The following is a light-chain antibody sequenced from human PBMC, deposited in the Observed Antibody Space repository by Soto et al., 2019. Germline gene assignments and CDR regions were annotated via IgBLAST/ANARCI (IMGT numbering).Light chain of an antibody. CDR2: DAS. Sequence: EIVLTQSPATLSLSPGERATLSCRASQSVSSYLAWYQQKPGQAPRLLIYDASNRATGIPARFSGSGSGTVFTLTISSLEPDDFAGYYCQQRSDWPSTFGGGTKVQIK. CDR3: QQRSDWPST. J-gene: IGKJ4*01. V-gene: IGKV3-11*01. CDR1: QSVSSY.